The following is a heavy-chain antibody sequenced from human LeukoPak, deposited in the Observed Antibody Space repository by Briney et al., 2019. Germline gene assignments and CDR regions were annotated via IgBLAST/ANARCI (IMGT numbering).Heavy chain of an antibody. J-gene: IGHJ4*02. CDR1: GFTFSPYS. CDR2: ISYDGTNK. Sequence: GGSLRLSCVASGFTFSPYSTNWVRQAPGKGLEWLTVISYDGTNKYYADSVKGRFSISRDNSKNTLYLQMNSLRTEDTAIYYCARDVSRGLTASDYWGQGTLVAVSS. D-gene: IGHD2-2*01. V-gene: IGHV3-30*03. CDR3: ARDVSRGLTASDY.